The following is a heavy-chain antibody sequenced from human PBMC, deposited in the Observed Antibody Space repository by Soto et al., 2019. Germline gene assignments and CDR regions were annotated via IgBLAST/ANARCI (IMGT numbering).Heavy chain of an antibody. D-gene: IGHD6-6*01. J-gene: IGHJ4*02. CDR3: AHSRPPRLLDH. CDR1: GFSLSTSGVG. V-gene: IGHV2-5*02. CDR2: IYWDDDK. Sequence: QITLKESGPTLVKPTQTLTLTCTFSGFSLSTSGVGVGWIRQPPGKALEWLALIYWDDDKRYSPSLNSRLTITKDTSKTQVVLTMTNMDPVDTATYDCAHSRPPRLLDHWGQGTLVTVSS.